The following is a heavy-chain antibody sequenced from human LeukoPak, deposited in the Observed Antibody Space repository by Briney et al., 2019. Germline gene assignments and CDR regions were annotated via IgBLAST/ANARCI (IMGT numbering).Heavy chain of an antibody. CDR3: ARGQLLWFGELLGSGAFGI. Sequence: GGSLRLSCAASGFTFSSYSMNWVRQAPGKGLEWVSSISSSSSYIYYADSVKGRFTISRDNAKNSLYLQMNSLRAEDTAVYYCARGQLLWFGELLGSGAFGIWGQGTMVTVSS. D-gene: IGHD3-10*01. V-gene: IGHV3-21*01. CDR2: ISSSSSYI. J-gene: IGHJ3*02. CDR1: GFTFSSYS.